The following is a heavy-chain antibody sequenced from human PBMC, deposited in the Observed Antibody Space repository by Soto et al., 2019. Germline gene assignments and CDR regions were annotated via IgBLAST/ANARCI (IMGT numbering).Heavy chain of an antibody. V-gene: IGHV3-74*01. J-gene: IGHJ4*02. CDR1: GYTFSSSW. CDR2: VNGDGSST. D-gene: IGHD2-8*01. CDR3: ARVMANLPCYFDY. Sequence: HPGGSLRLSCAASGYTFSSSWMHWVRQAPGKGLVWVSRVNGDGSSTSYADPVKGRFTISRDNAKNTVHLQMDSLRAEDTAVYYCARVMANLPCYFDYWGQGTLVTVSS.